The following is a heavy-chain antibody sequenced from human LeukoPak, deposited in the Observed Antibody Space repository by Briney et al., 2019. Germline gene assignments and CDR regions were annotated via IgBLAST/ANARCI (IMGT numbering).Heavy chain of an antibody. Sequence: GGSLRLSCAAPGFTFSGSAMHWVRQASGKGLEWVGRIRGKANSYATAYAASVKGRFTISRDDSKNTAYLQMNSLKTEDTAVYYCTIVVPAARDNWFDPWGQGTLVTVSS. CDR2: IRGKANSYAT. V-gene: IGHV3-73*01. D-gene: IGHD2-2*01. CDR3: TIVVPAARDNWFDP. J-gene: IGHJ5*02. CDR1: GFTFSGSA.